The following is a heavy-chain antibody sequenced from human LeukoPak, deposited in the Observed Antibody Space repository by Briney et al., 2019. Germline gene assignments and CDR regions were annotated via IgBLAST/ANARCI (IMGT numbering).Heavy chain of an antibody. CDR2: ISGSGGST. D-gene: IGHD6-13*01. Sequence: GGSLRLSCAASGFTFSSYAMSWVRQAPGRGLEWVSAISGSGGSTYYADSVKGRFTISRDNSKNTLYLQMNSLRAEDTAVYYCAKDSAAAGTYYYYGMDVWGQGTTVTVSS. V-gene: IGHV3-23*01. CDR3: AKDSAAAGTYYYYGMDV. J-gene: IGHJ6*02. CDR1: GFTFSSYA.